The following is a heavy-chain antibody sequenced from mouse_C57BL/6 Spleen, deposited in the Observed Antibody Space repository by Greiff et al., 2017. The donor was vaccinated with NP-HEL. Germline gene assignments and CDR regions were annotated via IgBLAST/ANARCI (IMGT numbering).Heavy chain of an antibody. D-gene: IGHD4-1*01. CDR1: GFTFSDYG. CDR3: ARGNWDGVFAY. Sequence: EVKLMESGGGLVKPGGSLKLSCAASGFTFSDYGMHWVRQAPEKGLEWVAYISSGSSTIYYADTVKGRFTISRDNAKNTLFLQMTSLRSEDTAMYYCARGNWDGVFAYWGQGTLVTVSA. J-gene: IGHJ3*01. CDR2: ISSGSSTI. V-gene: IGHV5-17*01.